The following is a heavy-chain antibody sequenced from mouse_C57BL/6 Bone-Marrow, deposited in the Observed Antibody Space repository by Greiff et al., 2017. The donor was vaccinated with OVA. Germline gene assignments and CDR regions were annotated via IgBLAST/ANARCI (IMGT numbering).Heavy chain of an antibody. Sequence: QVQLQQSGAELARPGASVKLSCKASGYTFTSYGISWVKQRTGQGLEWIGEIYPRSGNTYYKEKFKGKATLTADKSSSTAYMELRSLTSEDSAVYYCAISHCSSGGFAYWGQGTLVTVSA. CDR1: GYTFTSYG. D-gene: IGHD1-1*01. J-gene: IGHJ3*01. CDR3: AISHCSSGGFAY. CDR2: IYPRSGNT. V-gene: IGHV1-81*01.